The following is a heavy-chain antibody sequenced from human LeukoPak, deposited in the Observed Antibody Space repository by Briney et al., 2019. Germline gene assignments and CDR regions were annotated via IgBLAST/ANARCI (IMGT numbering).Heavy chain of an antibody. V-gene: IGHV1-69*13. CDR3: ARGGDIVVVPAATAYYMDV. D-gene: IGHD2-2*01. CDR1: GGTFSSYA. J-gene: IGHJ6*03. CDR2: IIPIFDTA. Sequence: SVKVSCKASGGTFSSYAISWVRQAPGQGLEWMGGIIPIFDTANYAQKLQGRVTITADESTSTAYMELSSLRSEDTAVYFCARGGDIVVVPAATAYYMDVWGKGTTVTVSS.